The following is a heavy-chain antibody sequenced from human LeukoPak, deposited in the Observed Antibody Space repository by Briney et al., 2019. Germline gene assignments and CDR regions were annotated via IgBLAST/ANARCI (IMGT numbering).Heavy chain of an antibody. CDR3: AKGSSSSGNYFDY. J-gene: IGHJ4*02. CDR2: IWYGGSNK. V-gene: IGHV3-30*02. Sequence: GGSLRLSCVASGFTFNAFGMHWVRQAPGKGLEWVAVIWYGGSNKYYADSVKGRFTISRDNSKNTLYLQMNSLRAEDTAVYYCAKGSSSSGNYFDYWGQGTLVTVSS. CDR1: GFTFNAFG. D-gene: IGHD6-6*01.